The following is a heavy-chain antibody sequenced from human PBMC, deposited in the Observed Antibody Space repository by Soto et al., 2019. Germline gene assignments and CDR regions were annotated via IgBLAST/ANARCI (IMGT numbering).Heavy chain of an antibody. V-gene: IGHV3-23*01. Sequence: PGGSLRLSCAASGFTFSSYAMSWVRQAPGKGLEWVSAISGSGGSTYYADSVKGRFTISRDNSKNTLYLQMNSLRAEDTAVYYCANQYSSSWYTADYGMDVWGQGTTVTVSS. CDR2: ISGSGGST. D-gene: IGHD6-13*01. CDR1: GFTFSSYA. J-gene: IGHJ6*02. CDR3: ANQYSSSWYTADYGMDV.